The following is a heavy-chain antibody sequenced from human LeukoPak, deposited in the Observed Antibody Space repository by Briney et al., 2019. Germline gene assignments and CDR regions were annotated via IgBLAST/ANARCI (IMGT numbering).Heavy chain of an antibody. J-gene: IGHJ4*02. CDR2: IWYDGSNK. D-gene: IGHD6-19*01. CDR1: GFTFSSYG. Sequence: PGRSLRLSCAASGFTFSSYGMHWVRQAPGKGLEWVAVIWYDGSNKYYADSVKGRFTISRDNSKNTLYLQMNSLRAEDTAVYYCAREAVGAHFDYWGQGTLVTVSS. V-gene: IGHV3-33*01. CDR3: AREAVGAHFDY.